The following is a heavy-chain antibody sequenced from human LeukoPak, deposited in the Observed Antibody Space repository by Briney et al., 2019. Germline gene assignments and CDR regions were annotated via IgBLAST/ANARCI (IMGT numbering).Heavy chain of an antibody. CDR1: GFTFDDYA. V-gene: IGHV3-9*01. J-gene: IGHJ4*02. Sequence: PGGSLRLSCAASGFTFDDYAMHWVRQAPGKGLEWVSGISWNSGSIGYADSVKGRFTISRDNAKNSLYLQMNSLRAEVTALYYCAKDKWELPLGPFDYWGQGTLVTVSS. CDR2: ISWNSGSI. D-gene: IGHD1-26*01. CDR3: AKDKWELPLGPFDY.